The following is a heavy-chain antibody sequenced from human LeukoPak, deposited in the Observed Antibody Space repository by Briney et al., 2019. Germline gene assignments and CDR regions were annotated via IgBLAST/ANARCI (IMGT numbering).Heavy chain of an antibody. Sequence: PGGSLRLSCAASGFTFSSYSMNWVRQAPGKGLEWVSSISSSSSYIYYADSVKGRFTISRDNSRNTLFLQMDSLRAEDTAIYYCAKHMNTGGLRGYFDYWGQGTLVTVSS. CDR1: GFTFSSYS. CDR2: ISSSSSYI. V-gene: IGHV3-21*04. J-gene: IGHJ4*02. CDR3: AKHMNTGGLRGYFDY. D-gene: IGHD2-8*02.